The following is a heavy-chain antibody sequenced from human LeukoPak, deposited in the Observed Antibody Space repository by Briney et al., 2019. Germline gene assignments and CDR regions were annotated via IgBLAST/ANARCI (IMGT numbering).Heavy chain of an antibody. CDR3: ARDYSTRLQSYWFDP. D-gene: IGHD2-2*01. V-gene: IGHV1-2*02. CDR2: INPNSGGT. Sequence: ASVKVSCKASGYTFTGYYMHWARQAPGQGLEWMGWINPNSGGTNYAQKFQGRVTMTRDTSISTAYMELSRLRSDDTAVYYCARDYSTRLQSYWFDPWGQGTLVTVSS. CDR1: GYTFTGYY. J-gene: IGHJ5*02.